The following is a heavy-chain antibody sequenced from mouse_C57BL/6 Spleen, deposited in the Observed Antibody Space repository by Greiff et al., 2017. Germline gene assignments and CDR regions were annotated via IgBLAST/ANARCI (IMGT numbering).Heavy chain of an antibody. CDR3: AREGQTAQVYFDY. CDR1: GYTFTSYW. Sequence: VQLQQPGAELVKPGASVKMSCKVSGYTFTSYWLTWVKQRPGQGLEWIGDIYPGSGSTNYNEKFKSKATLTVDTSSSTAYMQLSSLTFEDSAVYYCAREGQTAQVYFDYWGQGTTLTVSS. V-gene: IGHV1-55*01. D-gene: IGHD3-2*02. CDR2: IYPGSGST. J-gene: IGHJ2*01.